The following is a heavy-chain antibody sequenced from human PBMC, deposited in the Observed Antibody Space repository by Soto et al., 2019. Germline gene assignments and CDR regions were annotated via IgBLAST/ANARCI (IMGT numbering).Heavy chain of an antibody. CDR2: VSTDGSHE. V-gene: IGHV3-30*18. D-gene: IGHD1-7*01. Sequence: QVQLVESGGGVVQPGRSLRLSCAASGFTFSTYGMHWVRQAPGKGLEWVALVSTDGSHEYYVDSVKGRFIISRDNSKNTLYMQMNSLRAEDTALYYCAKDGNWNYPHHPEHWGQGTLVTVSS. J-gene: IGHJ4*02. CDR1: GFTFSTYG. CDR3: AKDGNWNYPHHPEH.